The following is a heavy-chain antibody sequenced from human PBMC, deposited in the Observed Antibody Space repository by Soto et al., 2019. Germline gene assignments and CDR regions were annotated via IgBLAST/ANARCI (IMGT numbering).Heavy chain of an antibody. J-gene: IGHJ5*02. V-gene: IGHV1-3*01. CDR3: ARSYYYDSSSGNYQPQNFFDP. D-gene: IGHD3-22*01. CDR2: INAGNGDT. CDR1: GYTXRNFA. Sequence: SXKVSYKASGYTXRNFAMHVVRQAPGQSLEWMGWINAGNGDTKYSPKFQGRVTITSDKSANTAYMDLSRLRAEDTDMYLCARSYYYDSSSGNYQPQNFFDPWGQGTLGTVS.